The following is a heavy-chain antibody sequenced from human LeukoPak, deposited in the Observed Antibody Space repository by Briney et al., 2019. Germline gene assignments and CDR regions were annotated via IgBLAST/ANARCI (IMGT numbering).Heavy chain of an antibody. Sequence: ASVKVSCKASGYTFTSHAITWVRQAPGQGLEWMGWISVYNGHTNYAQKFQGRVTMTTDTSTSTVYMEVRGLRSDDTAMYYCARDVGITVADSFDPWGQGTLVTVSS. CDR1: GYTFTSHA. CDR3: ARDVGITVADSFDP. D-gene: IGHD6-13*01. V-gene: IGHV1-18*01. CDR2: ISVYNGHT. J-gene: IGHJ5*02.